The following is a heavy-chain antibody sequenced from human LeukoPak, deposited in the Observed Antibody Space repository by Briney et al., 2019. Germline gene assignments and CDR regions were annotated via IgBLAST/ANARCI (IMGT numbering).Heavy chain of an antibody. CDR3: ARIRLYYFDY. CDR1: GGSISSHY. J-gene: IGHJ4*02. V-gene: IGHV4-59*11. Sequence: SETLSLTCTVSGGSISSHYWSWIRQPPGKGLEWIGYIYYSGSTNYNPSLKSRVTISVDTSKNQFSLKLSSGTAADTAVYYCARIRLYYFDYWGQGTLVTVSS. CDR2: IYYSGST.